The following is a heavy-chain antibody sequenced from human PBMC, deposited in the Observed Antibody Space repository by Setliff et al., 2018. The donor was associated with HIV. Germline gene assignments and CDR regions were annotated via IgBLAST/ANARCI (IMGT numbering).Heavy chain of an antibody. CDR3: ARAGMGALRSLFDY. J-gene: IGHJ4*02. D-gene: IGHD1-26*01. Sequence: SETLSLTCTVSGGSISSSSYYWGWIRQPPGKGPEWIGSLYYRGTTYYNPSLKSRVTISAGTSKNQFSLKLNSVTAADTAIYYCARAGMGALRSLFDYWGQGTLVTVSS. CDR1: GGSISSSSYY. CDR2: LYYRGTT. V-gene: IGHV4-39*01.